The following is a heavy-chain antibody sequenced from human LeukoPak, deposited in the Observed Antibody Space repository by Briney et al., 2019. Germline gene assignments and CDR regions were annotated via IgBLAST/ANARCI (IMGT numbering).Heavy chain of an antibody. CDR2: ISFTSGTI. J-gene: IGHJ6*03. D-gene: IGHD3-10*01. V-gene: IGHV3-48*04. CDR3: ARVDTKSYGSAYMDV. Sequence: GGSLRLSCEASGLTFSRSSINWVRQAPGKGLEWVAYISFTSGTIYYADSVEGRFTVSRDNARNSSFLQLKALRAEDTAVYYCARVDTKSYGSAYMDVWGSGTTVTVSS. CDR1: GLTFSRSS.